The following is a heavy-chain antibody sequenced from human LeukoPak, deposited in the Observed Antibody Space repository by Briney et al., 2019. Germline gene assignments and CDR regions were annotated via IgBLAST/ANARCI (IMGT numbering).Heavy chain of an antibody. Sequence: PSETLSLTCAVYGGSFSGYYWSWIRQPPGKGLEWIGEINHSGSTNYNPSLKSRVTISVDTSRNQFSLKLNSVTAADTAVYYCARGVYIAAAQYGYWGQGTLVTVSS. CDR3: ARGVYIAAAQYGY. CDR1: GGSFSGYY. J-gene: IGHJ4*02. D-gene: IGHD6-13*01. CDR2: INHSGST. V-gene: IGHV4-34*01.